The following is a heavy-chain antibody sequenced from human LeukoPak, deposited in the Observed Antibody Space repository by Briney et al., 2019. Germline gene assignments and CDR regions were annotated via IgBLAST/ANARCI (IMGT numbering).Heavy chain of an antibody. J-gene: IGHJ4*02. D-gene: IGHD2-15*01. CDR1: GFTFFDFP. V-gene: IGHV3-69-1*01. CDR2: IRTDGTI. CDR3: ATDGPPEEVVSATFDY. Sequence: GGSLRLSCAASGFTFFDFPMNWVRKAPGKGLEWVSHIRTDGTITYADSVKGRFTISRDSSKNTLYLQMNSLSAEDTAVYYCATDGPPEEVVSATFDYWGQGTLVTVSS.